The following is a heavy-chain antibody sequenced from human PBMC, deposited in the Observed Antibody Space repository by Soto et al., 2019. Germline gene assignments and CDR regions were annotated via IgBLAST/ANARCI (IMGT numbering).Heavy chain of an antibody. J-gene: IGHJ4*02. Sequence: QVQLVESGGGVVQPGRSLRLSCAASGFTFSSYGMHWVRQAPGKGLEWVAVISYDGSNKYYADSVKGRFTISRDNSKNTLYLQMNSLRAEDTAVDYCAKDSLVTRTFDYWGQGTLVTVSS. CDR3: AKDSLVTRTFDY. CDR2: ISYDGSNK. V-gene: IGHV3-30*18. D-gene: IGHD2-21*02. CDR1: GFTFSSYG.